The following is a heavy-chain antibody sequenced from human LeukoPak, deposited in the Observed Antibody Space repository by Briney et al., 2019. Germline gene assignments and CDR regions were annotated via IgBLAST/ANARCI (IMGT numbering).Heavy chain of an antibody. CDR2: IYYSGST. J-gene: IGHJ5*02. CDR3: ARAAVAFRNWFDP. CDR1: GGSISSYY. V-gene: IGHV4-59*01. Sequence: SETLSLTCTVSGGSISSYYWSWIRQPPGKGLEWTWYIYYSGSTNYNPSLKSRVTISVDTSKNQFSLKLSSVTAADTAVYYCARAAVAFRNWFDPWGQGTLVTVSS. D-gene: IGHD6-19*01.